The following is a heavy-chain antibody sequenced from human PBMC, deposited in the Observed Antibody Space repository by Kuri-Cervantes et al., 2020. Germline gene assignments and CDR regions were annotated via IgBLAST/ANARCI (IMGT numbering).Heavy chain of an antibody. V-gene: IGHV4-38-2*01. CDR3: ARGRTNFDY. CDR1: GYSISSGYY. CDR2: IYHSGST. D-gene: IGHD1-14*01. Sequence: GSLRLSCAVSGYSISSGYYWGWIRQHPGKGLEWIGSIYHSGSTYNNPSLKSRVTISVDTPKNQFSLKLSSVTAADTAVYYCARGRTNFDYWGQGTLVTVSS. J-gene: IGHJ4*02.